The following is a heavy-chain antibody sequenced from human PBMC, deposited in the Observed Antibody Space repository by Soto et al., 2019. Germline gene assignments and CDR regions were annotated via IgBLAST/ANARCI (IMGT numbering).Heavy chain of an antibody. Sequence: ASVKVSCKVSGYTLTELSMHWVRQAPGKGLEWMGGFDPEDGETIYAQKFQGRVTMTEDTSTDTAYMELSSLRSEDTAVYYCAIPPSFFGYVGRYYYGMDVWGQGTTVTVSS. CDR3: AIPPSFFGYVGRYYYGMDV. CDR1: GYTLTELS. D-gene: IGHD3-16*01. J-gene: IGHJ6*02. V-gene: IGHV1-24*01. CDR2: FDPEDGET.